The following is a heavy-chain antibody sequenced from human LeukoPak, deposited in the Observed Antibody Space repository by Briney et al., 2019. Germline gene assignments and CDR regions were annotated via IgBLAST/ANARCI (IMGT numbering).Heavy chain of an antibody. Sequence: GESLQISCKGSGYSFNSYWIGWVRQMPGKGLKWMGIIYPGDSDARYSPSFQGQVTISADKSISTAYLQWSSLKASDTAMYYCARRRDLCGSYYPFDYWGQGTLVTVSS. V-gene: IGHV5-51*01. D-gene: IGHD1-26*01. CDR1: GYSFNSYW. J-gene: IGHJ4*02. CDR3: ARRRDLCGSYYPFDY. CDR2: IYPGDSDA.